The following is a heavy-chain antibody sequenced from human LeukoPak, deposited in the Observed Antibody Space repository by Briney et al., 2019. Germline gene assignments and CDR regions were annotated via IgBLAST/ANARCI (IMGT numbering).Heavy chain of an antibody. V-gene: IGHV3-23*01. CDR1: GFTFSIYA. Sequence: PGGSLRLSCAASGFTFSIYAISWVRQAPGKGREWVSAIIGRGGSIYYAHSVKGRFTISRDNSKNTVYLQMNSLRAEDTAVYYCAKGLTTVTTLFDCWGQGTLVTVSS. D-gene: IGHD4-17*01. J-gene: IGHJ4*02. CDR2: IIGRGGSI. CDR3: AKGLTTVTTLFDC.